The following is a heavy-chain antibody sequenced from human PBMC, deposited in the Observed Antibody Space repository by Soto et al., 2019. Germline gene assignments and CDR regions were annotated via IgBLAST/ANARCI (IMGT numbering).Heavy chain of an antibody. V-gene: IGHV1-46*01. CDR2: INPSGGST. D-gene: IGHD3-9*01. CDR1: GYTFTSYY. Sequence: ASVKVSCKASGYTFTSYYMHWVRQAPGQGLEWMGIINPSGGSTSYAQKFQGRVTMTRDTSTSTVHMELSSLRSEDTAVYYCARDILTGYLPFYYYYGMDVWGQGTTVTVSS. CDR3: ARDILTGYLPFYYYYGMDV. J-gene: IGHJ6*02.